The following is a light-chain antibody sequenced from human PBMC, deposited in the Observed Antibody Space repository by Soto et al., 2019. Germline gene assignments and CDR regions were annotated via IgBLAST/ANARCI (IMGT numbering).Light chain of an antibody. CDR1: TSNIGSNT. J-gene: IGLJ2*01. V-gene: IGLV1-44*01. CDR2: NSN. CDR3: AAWDDTVNVLV. Sequence: QSVLTQPPSASGTPGQRVTISCSGSTSNIGSNTVNWYQQLPGTAPKLLIYNSNQRPSGVPDRFSGSKSGTSASLAISGLQSEDEADYYCAAWDDTVNVLVFGGGTMLTVL.